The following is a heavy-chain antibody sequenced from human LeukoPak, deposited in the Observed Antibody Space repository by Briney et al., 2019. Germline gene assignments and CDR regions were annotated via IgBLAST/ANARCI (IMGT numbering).Heavy chain of an antibody. CDR1: GFTFSDYY. J-gene: IGHJ4*02. CDR3: AKVRLYGDYPEIDY. CDR2: ISSSSSYT. V-gene: IGHV3-11*05. Sequence: GGSLRLSCAASGFTFSDYYMSWIRQAPGKGLEWVSYISSSSSYTNYADSVKGRFTISRDNAKNSLYLQMNSLRAEDTAVYYCAKVRLYGDYPEIDYWGQGTLVAVSS. D-gene: IGHD4-17*01.